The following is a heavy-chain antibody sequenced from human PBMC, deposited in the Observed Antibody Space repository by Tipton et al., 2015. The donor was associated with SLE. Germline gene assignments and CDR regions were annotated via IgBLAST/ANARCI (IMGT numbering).Heavy chain of an antibody. CDR2: IRYDGSNK. CDR3: AKDSHRRGSSGWYLDY. D-gene: IGHD6-19*01. Sequence: SLRLSCAASGFTFSSYGMHWVRQAPGKGLEWVAFIRYDGSNKYYADSVKGRFTISRDNSKNTLYLQMNSLRAEDTAVYYCAKDSHRRGSSGWYLDYWGQGTLVTVSS. V-gene: IGHV3-30*02. CDR1: GFTFSSYG. J-gene: IGHJ4*02.